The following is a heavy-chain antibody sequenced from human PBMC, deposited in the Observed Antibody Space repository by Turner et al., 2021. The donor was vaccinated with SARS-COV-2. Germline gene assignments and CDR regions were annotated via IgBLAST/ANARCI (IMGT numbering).Heavy chain of an antibody. CDR2: FDPEDAKT. J-gene: IGHJ6*02. CDR3: ATATVIYGDYENYYYYYGMDV. Sequence: QVQLVQSGAEVKKPGASVKVSCKVSGYTFTELSMHWVRQAPGKRFEWLGGFDPEDAKTSYAKKFQGRVTMTEDTSTDTAYMEVSSLRSEDTAVYYCATATVIYGDYENYYYYYGMDVWGQGTTVTVSS. CDR1: GYTFTELS. V-gene: IGHV1-24*01. D-gene: IGHD4-17*01.